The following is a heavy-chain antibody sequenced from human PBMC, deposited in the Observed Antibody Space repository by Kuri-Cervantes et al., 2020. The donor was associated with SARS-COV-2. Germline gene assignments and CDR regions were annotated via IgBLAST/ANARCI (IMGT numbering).Heavy chain of an antibody. CDR1: GGSFSGYS. V-gene: IGHV4-34*01. Sequence: SETLSLTCAVYGGSFSGYSWGWIRQPPGKGLEWIGEINHSGSTNYNPSLKSRVTISLDTSKSQFSLKLNSVTAADTAVYYCARAITGREHTVVLIATSYYYYYMDVWGKGTTVTV. J-gene: IGHJ6*03. D-gene: IGHD2-21*01. CDR2: INHSGST. CDR3: ARAITGREHTVVLIATSYYYYYMDV.